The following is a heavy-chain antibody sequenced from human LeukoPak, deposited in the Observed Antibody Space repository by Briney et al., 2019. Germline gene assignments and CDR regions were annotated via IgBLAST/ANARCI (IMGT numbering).Heavy chain of an antibody. V-gene: IGHV4-38-2*02. Sequence: TSETLSLTCTVSGYSISSGYYWGWIRQPPGKGLEWIGNIYYSGSTYYNPSLKSRVTISVDTSKNQFSLKLSSVTAADTAVYYCARTYFDILTGYYKSFDAFDIWGHGTMVTVSS. CDR1: GYSISSGYY. J-gene: IGHJ3*02. CDR2: IYYSGST. D-gene: IGHD3-9*01. CDR3: ARTYFDILTGYYKSFDAFDI.